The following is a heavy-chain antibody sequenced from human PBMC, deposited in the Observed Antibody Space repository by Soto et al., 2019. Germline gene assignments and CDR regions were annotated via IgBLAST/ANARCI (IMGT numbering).Heavy chain of an antibody. CDR1: GYTFTSYG. D-gene: IGHD1-26*01. Sequence: QVQLVQSGAEVKKPGASVKVSCKASGYTFTSYGISWVRQAPGQGLEWMGWISAYNGNTNYAQKLQGRVTMTTDTSTSTAYMELRSMRSDDTAVYYCARILLVGTTDYYYYGMDVWGQGTTVTVSS. CDR3: ARILLVGTTDYYYYGMDV. V-gene: IGHV1-18*01. J-gene: IGHJ6*02. CDR2: ISAYNGNT.